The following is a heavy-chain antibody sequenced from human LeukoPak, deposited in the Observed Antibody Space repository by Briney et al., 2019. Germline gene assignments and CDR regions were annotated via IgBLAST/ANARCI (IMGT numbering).Heavy chain of an antibody. J-gene: IGHJ3*02. CDR3: AADGYDAFDI. CDR1: GFTFSSYA. V-gene: IGHV3-21*01. CDR2: ISSSSSYI. Sequence: PGGSLRLSCAVSGFTFSSYAMNWVRQAPGKGLEWVSSISSSSSYIYYADSVKGRFTISRDNAKNSLYLQMNSLRAEDTAVYYCAADGYDAFDIWGQGTMVTVSS. D-gene: IGHD6-25*01.